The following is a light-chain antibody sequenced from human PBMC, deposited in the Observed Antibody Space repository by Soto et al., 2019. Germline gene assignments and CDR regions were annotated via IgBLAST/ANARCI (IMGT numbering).Light chain of an antibody. V-gene: IGLV3-21*04. Sequence: SYELTQPPSVSVAPGKTARITCAGNNIGSKGVHWYQQKPGQAPVLGIYYDSDRPSGIPERCSGSNSGNTATLTISWVEAGDEADYYCQVWDSSSCVFGTGTKLTVL. CDR3: QVWDSSSCV. J-gene: IGLJ1*01. CDR1: NIGSKG. CDR2: YDS.